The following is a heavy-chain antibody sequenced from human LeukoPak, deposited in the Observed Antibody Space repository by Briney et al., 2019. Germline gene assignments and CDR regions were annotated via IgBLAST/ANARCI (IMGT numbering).Heavy chain of an antibody. CDR3: ARLLPRTATTAYYFHNDMDV. Sequence: PSETLSLSCTVSGYSISSGYYWGWIRQPPGKGLKWIGSIYHSGSTYYNPSLKSRVIISIDTSKNQFSLKLSSVTAADTADYYCARLLPRTATTAYYFHNDMDVWGKGTTVTISS. D-gene: IGHD1-1*01. CDR1: GYSISSGYY. CDR2: IYHSGST. J-gene: IGHJ6*03. V-gene: IGHV4-38-2*02.